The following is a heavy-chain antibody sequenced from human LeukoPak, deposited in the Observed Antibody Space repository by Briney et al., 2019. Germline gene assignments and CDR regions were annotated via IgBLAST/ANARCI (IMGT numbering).Heavy chain of an antibody. J-gene: IGHJ4*02. V-gene: IGHV3-23*01. CDR3: AKPRADIPATVFDS. CDR2: ITGIGVNT. D-gene: IGHD2-2*02. Sequence: GGSLRLSCATSVFTFTSYAMNWVRQAPGKGLEWVAAITGIGVNTYYADSVKGRFTISSDPSNNTLFLQMHSLRADDTAVYYCAKPRADIPATVFDSWGQGALVTVSS. CDR1: VFTFTSYA.